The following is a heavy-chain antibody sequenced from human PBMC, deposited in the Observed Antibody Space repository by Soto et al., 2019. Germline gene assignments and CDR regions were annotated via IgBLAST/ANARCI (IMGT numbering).Heavy chain of an antibody. Sequence: GGSMRLSCAASGFTVSSKYMSWVRQAPGKGLEWVSVIYSGGSTYYADSVKGRFTISRDNSKNTLYLQMNSLRAEDTAVYYCARADYDFWSGPLGWFDPWGQGTLVTVSS. CDR3: ARADYDFWSGPLGWFDP. J-gene: IGHJ5*02. CDR1: GFTVSSKY. V-gene: IGHV3-53*01. CDR2: IYSGGST. D-gene: IGHD3-3*01.